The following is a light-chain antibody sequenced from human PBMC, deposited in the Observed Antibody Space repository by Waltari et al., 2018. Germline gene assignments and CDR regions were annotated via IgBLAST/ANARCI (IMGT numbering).Light chain of an antibody. J-gene: IGKJ4*01. CDR1: QSIRNW. Sequence: DIQMTQSPSTLPASVGDRFTITCRASQSIRNWLAWYQQKPGKVPKRLVYKASTLESGVPSMFSGSGSGTEFTLTISSLQPDDFATYYCQQYNSYSLLTFGGGTKVEIK. CDR3: QQYNSYSLLT. V-gene: IGKV1-5*03. CDR2: KAS.